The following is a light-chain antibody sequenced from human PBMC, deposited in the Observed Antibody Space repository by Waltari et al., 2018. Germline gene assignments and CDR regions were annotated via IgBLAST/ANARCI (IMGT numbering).Light chain of an antibody. CDR3: QQFKSFLIT. CDR2: VAS. V-gene: IGKV1-13*02. J-gene: IGKJ5*01. CDR1: QGINSA. Sequence: AIQLTQSPSSLSASVGDRVTITCRASQGINSALAWYQQKPGKAPKLLIYVASSLESGVPSRFSGSGYGTDFTLTISSLQPEDFATYYCQQFKSFLITFGQGTRLEIK.